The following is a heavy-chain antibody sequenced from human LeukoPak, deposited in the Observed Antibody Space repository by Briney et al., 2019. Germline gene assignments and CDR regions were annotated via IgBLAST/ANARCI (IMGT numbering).Heavy chain of an antibody. Sequence: GGSLRRSCAASGFTFSSYGMHWVRQAPGKGLEWVAVIWYDGSNKYYADSVKGRFTISRDNSKNTLYLQMNSLRAEDTAVYYCAKAAGYYGSGSYRDYWGQGTLVTVSS. CDR1: GFTFSSYG. CDR2: IWYDGSNK. CDR3: AKAAGYYGSGSYRDY. D-gene: IGHD3-10*01. J-gene: IGHJ4*02. V-gene: IGHV3-33*06.